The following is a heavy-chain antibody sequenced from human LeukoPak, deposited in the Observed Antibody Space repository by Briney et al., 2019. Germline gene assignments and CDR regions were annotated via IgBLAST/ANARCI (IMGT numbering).Heavy chain of an antibody. V-gene: IGHV3-23*01. J-gene: IGHJ4*02. D-gene: IGHD3-22*01. CDR3: AKATYYYDSSGLH. Sequence: GGSLSLSFAASGFTFSSYAMSWVRQAPGKGLEWVSAISGSGGSTYYADSVKGRFTISRDNSKNTLYLQMNSLRAEDTAVYYCAKATYYYDSSGLHWGQGTLVTVSS. CDR1: GFTFSSYA. CDR2: ISGSGGST.